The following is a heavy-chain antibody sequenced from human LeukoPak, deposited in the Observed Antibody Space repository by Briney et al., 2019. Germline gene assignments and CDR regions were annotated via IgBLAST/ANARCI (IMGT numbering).Heavy chain of an antibody. J-gene: IGHJ3*02. Sequence: SETLSLTCSVSGGSVTSGGSCCSWIRQHPGKGLEWIGNICTSGTTYYNPSLRSRITVSGDTPEKQFSLKLNFVTAADTAVYYCARAANHAFDIWGQGTMVIVSS. CDR2: ICTSGTT. V-gene: IGHV4-31*03. CDR3: ARAANHAFDI. CDR1: GGSVTSGGSC.